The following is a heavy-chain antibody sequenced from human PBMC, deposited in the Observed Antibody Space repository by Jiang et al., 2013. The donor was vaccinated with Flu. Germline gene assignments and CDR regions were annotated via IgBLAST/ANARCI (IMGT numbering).Heavy chain of an antibody. CDR3: ARESYQWSYFDY. CDR2: ISSRSGYI. J-gene: IGHJ4*02. V-gene: IGHV3-21*01. Sequence: RLSCAGSGFTFGNYGMTWVRQPPGKGLEWVSSISSRSGYIYYADSLKGRFTISRDNANNSLYLQMNSLRVEDTAVYYCARESYQWSYFDYWGQGILVTVSS. CDR1: GFTFGNYG. D-gene: IGHD6-19*01.